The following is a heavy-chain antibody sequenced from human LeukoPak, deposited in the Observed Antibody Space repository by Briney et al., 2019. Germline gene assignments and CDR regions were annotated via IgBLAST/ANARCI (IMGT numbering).Heavy chain of an antibody. CDR3: AKSSRVTMVRGAIRDY. Sequence: GGSLRLSCAASGFTFSSYAMSWVRQAPGKGLEWVSAISGSGGSTYYADSVKGRFTISRDNSKNTLYLQMNSLRAEDTAVYYCAKSSRVTMVRGAIRDYWGQGTLVTVSS. CDR1: GFTFSSYA. D-gene: IGHD3-10*01. J-gene: IGHJ4*02. V-gene: IGHV3-23*01. CDR2: ISGSGGST.